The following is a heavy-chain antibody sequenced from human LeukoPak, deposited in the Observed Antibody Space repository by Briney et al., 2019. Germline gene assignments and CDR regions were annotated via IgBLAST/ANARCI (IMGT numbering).Heavy chain of an antibody. CDR2: ISSVGTHI. V-gene: IGHV3-21*06. CDR1: GFLASDYS. D-gene: IGHD2-21*02. Sequence: GGSLRLSCAASGFLASDYSMNWVRQAPGKGLEWVSSISSVGTHIFYAESVRGRFTISRETAKNSVYLELNNLTDEDTAVYYCTGGYCGGDCYFQTFQVWGQGNLVIVS. J-gene: IGHJ1*01. CDR3: TGGYCGGDCYFQTFQV.